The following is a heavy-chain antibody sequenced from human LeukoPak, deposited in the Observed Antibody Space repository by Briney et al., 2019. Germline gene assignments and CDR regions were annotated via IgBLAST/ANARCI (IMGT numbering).Heavy chain of an antibody. Sequence: GGSLRLSCAASGLTFSSHWMHWVRQAPGKGLVWVSRITNDGSSTTYADSVKGRFTISRDNAKNMLYLQVNSLRAEDTAVYYCATDDPRLRFLEWLSWGQGTLVTVSS. CDR1: GLTFSSHW. D-gene: IGHD3-3*01. V-gene: IGHV3-74*01. CDR3: ATDDPRLRFLEWLS. CDR2: ITNDGSST. J-gene: IGHJ4*02.